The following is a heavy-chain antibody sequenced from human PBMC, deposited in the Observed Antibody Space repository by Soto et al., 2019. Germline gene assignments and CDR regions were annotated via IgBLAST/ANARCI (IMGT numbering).Heavy chain of an antibody. D-gene: IGHD2-21*02. CDR3: ARGGHVVVVTAALDY. CDR2: VNPSGGHT. Sequence: QVQLVQSGAEVKKPGASVKVSCKASGDTFTDYYIHWVRQAPGQGLEWMGTVNPSGGHTTYAQHFLGRMTMTRDTPASTLYMELTSLTSEYTAVYYCARGGHVVVVTAALDYWGQGTLVTVSS. J-gene: IGHJ4*02. V-gene: IGHV1-46*01. CDR1: GDTFTDYY.